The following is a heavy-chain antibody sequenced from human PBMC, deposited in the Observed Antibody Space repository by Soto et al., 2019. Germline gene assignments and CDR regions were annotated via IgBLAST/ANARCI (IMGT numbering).Heavy chain of an antibody. D-gene: IGHD6-6*01. CDR3: ARERPDGARLDP. V-gene: IGHV4-30-4*08. CDR1: GDSVNTPNHY. CDR2: IYHSGYS. Sequence: PSETLSLTCTVSGDSVNTPNHYWSWLRQPPGKALEWIGYIYHSGYSYYNPSLRSRITISMDTSKNQFSLKLSSVTAADTAVYYCARERPDGARLDPWGQGTLVTVSS. J-gene: IGHJ5*02.